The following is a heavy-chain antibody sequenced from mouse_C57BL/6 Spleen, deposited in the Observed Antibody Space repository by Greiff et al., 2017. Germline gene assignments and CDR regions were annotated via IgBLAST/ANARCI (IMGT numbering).Heavy chain of an antibody. CDR3: AIFYDYDDYYAMDY. J-gene: IGHJ4*01. V-gene: IGHV1-55*01. Sequence: QVQLKQPGAELVKPGASVKMSCKASGYTFTSYWITWVKQRPGQGLEWIGDIYPGSGSTNYNEKFKSKATLTVDTSSSTAYMQLSSLTSEDSAVYYCAIFYDYDDYYAMDYWGQGTSVTVSS. D-gene: IGHD2-4*01. CDR1: GYTFTSYW. CDR2: IYPGSGST.